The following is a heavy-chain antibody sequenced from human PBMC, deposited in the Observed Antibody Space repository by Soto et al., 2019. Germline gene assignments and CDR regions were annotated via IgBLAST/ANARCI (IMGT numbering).Heavy chain of an antibody. CDR3: ARVKLGCSGGSCYFSYYYYMYV. CDR2: IYYSGST. J-gene: IGHJ6*03. D-gene: IGHD2-15*01. V-gene: IGHV4-59*08. Sequence: PSETLSLTCTVSGGSISSYYWSWIRQPPGKGLEWIGYIYYSGSTNYNPSLKSRVTISVDTSKNQFSLKLSSVTAADTAVYYCARVKLGCSGGSCYFSYYYYMYVWGKGTTVTVSS. CDR1: GGSISSYY.